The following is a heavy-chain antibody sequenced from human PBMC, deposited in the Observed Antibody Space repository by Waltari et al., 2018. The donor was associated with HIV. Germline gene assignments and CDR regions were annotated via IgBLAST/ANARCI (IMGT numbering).Heavy chain of an antibody. CDR3: ARDYCSSTSCTVDY. Sequence: EVQLVESGGGLVQPGGSLSFSLAASGFIFRTYSMNWARPAPGKGLEWVSHISSSSTTIYYADSLKGRFTISRDNAKNSLYLQMNSLRAEDTAVYYCARDYCSSTSCTVDYWGQGTLVTVSS. J-gene: IGHJ4*02. CDR1: GFIFRTYS. CDR2: ISSSSTTI. V-gene: IGHV3-48*01. D-gene: IGHD2-2*01.